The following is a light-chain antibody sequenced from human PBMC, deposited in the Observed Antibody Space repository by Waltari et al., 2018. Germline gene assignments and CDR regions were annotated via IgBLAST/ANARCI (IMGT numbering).Light chain of an antibody. V-gene: IGKV6-21*02. CDR1: QSIGST. J-gene: IGKJ2*01. Sequence: EIVLNQSPDFQSVAPKEKVTISCRASQSIGSTLHWYQQKPDQSPKLLIKFASQSISGVPSRFSGSGSGTDFTLTISSLEAEDAATYYCHQSSVLPYTFGQGAKLEIK. CDR3: HQSSVLPYT. CDR2: FAS.